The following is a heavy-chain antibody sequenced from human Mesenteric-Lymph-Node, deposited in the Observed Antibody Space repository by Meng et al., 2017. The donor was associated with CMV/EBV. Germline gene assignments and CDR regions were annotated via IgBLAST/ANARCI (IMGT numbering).Heavy chain of an antibody. D-gene: IGHD3-3*01. J-gene: IGHJ4*02. V-gene: IGHV4-4*02. CDR2: IDHSGST. CDR1: GDSISSINW. CDR3: ARGDFWSGDFDY. Sequence: CAVSGDSISSINWWSWVRQPPGKGLEWIGEIDHSGSTNYNPSLKSRVTISVDTSKNQFSLKLSSVTAADTAVYYCARGDFWSGDFDYWGQGTLVTVSS.